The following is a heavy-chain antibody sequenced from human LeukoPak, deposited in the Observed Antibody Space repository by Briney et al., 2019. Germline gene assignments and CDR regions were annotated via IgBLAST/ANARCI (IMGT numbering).Heavy chain of an antibody. D-gene: IGHD6-19*01. V-gene: IGHV3-66*02. J-gene: IGHJ4*02. CDR2: IYSGGDT. CDR3: ARIQYRGSGFPVANFDC. Sequence: GGSLRLSCAGSGFTFSSHYMSWVRQAPGKGLEWVSVIYSGGDTYYADSVKGRLTISRDNSKNTLFLQMNNLRPEDTAVYFCARIQYRGSGFPVANFDCWGQGTLVTVSS. CDR1: GFTFSSHY.